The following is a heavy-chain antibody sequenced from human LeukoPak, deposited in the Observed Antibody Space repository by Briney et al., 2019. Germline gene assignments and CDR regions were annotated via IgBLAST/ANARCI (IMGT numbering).Heavy chain of an antibody. CDR2: INPNSGGT. V-gene: IGHV1-2*02. CDR3: ARGIAAAGGRWFDP. Sequence: ASVKVSCKASGYTFTDYYMHWVRQAPGQGLEWMGWINPNSGGTNYAQQFQGRVTMTRDMSISTAYMELSNLRSDDTAVYYCARGIAAAGGRWFDPWGQGTLVTVSS. J-gene: IGHJ5*02. D-gene: IGHD6-13*01. CDR1: GYTFTDYY.